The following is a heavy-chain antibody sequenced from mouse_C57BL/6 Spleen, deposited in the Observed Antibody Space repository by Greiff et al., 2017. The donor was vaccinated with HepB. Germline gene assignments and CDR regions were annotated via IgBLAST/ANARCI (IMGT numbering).Heavy chain of an antibody. V-gene: IGHV10-3*01. J-gene: IGHJ2*01. CDR2: ISSKSSNYAT. CDR3: VRDGFDYDFDY. CDR1: GFTFNTYA. D-gene: IGHD2-4*01. Sequence: EVKLVESGGGLVQPKGSLKLSCAASGFTFNTYAMHWVRQAPGKGLEWVARISSKSSNYATYYADSVKDRFTISRDDSQSKLYLQMNNLKTEDTDMYYCVRDGFDYDFDYWGQGTTLTVSS.